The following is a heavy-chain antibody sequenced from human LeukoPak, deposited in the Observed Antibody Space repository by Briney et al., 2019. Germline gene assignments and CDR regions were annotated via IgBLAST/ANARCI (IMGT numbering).Heavy chain of an antibody. V-gene: IGHV1-69*06. CDR2: IIPIFGTA. D-gene: IGHD3-22*01. CDR3: ARDYYDSSGWHY. J-gene: IGHJ4*02. Sequence: ASVKVSCKASGGTFSSYAISWVRQAPGQGLEWMGGIIPIFGTANYAQKFQGRVTITADKSTSTAYMELSSLRSEDTAVYYCARDYYDSSGWHYWGQGTLVTVSS. CDR1: GGTFSSYA.